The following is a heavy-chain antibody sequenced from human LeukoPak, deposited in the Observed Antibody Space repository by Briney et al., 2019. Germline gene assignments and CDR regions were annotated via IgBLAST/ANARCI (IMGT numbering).Heavy chain of an antibody. CDR2: ISAYNGNT. CDR1: GYTFTSYG. CDR3: ARDNLAAIAGWGLDY. Sequence: GASVKVSFKASGYTFTSYGISWVRQAPGQGLEWMGWISAYNGNTYYVPNLQGRVTMTTDTSTSTAYMELRSLRSDDMAVYYCARDNLAAIAGWGLDYWGQGTLVTVSS. V-gene: IGHV1-18*03. D-gene: IGHD2-15*01. J-gene: IGHJ4*02.